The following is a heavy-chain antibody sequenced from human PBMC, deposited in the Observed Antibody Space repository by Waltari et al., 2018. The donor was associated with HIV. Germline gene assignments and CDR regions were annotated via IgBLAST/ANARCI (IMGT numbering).Heavy chain of an antibody. CDR1: GFTVSSNY. Sequence: EVQLVETGGGLIQPGGSLRLPCAASGFTVSSNYMSWVRQAPGRGLEWVSVIYSGGSTYYADSVKGRFTISRDNSKNTLYLQMNSLRAEDTAVYYCARSQEWLLYRAFDYWGQGTLVTVSS. CDR3: ARSQEWLLYRAFDY. J-gene: IGHJ4*02. D-gene: IGHD3-3*01. CDR2: IYSGGST. V-gene: IGHV3-53*02.